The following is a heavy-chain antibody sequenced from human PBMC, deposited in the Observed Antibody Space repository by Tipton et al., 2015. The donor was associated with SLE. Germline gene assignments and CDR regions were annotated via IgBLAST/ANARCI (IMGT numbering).Heavy chain of an antibody. CDR3: ARRKDYYMDV. CDR2: IYFSGGT. J-gene: IGHJ6*03. V-gene: IGHV4-59*08. CDR1: GGSITSHS. Sequence: TLSLTCSVSGGSITSHSWILVWQPPGKGLEYIGNIYFSGGTNYNPPLKSLDTISIDTSKGQFSLNLNLVTAADTAIYYCARRKDYYMDVWGKGATVTVSS.